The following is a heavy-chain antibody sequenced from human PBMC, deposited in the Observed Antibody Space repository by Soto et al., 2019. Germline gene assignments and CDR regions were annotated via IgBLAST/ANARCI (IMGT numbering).Heavy chain of an antibody. CDR2: IYYSGST. D-gene: IGHD3-3*01. CDR1: GGSISSGDYY. V-gene: IGHV4-30-4*01. J-gene: IGHJ5*02. CDR3: ARVGTYYDFWSGYYNPNWFDP. Sequence: SETLSLTCTVSGGSISSGDYYWSWIRQPPGKGLEWIGYIYYSGSTYYNPSLKSRVTISVDTSKNQFSLKLSSVTAADTAVYYCARVGTYYDFWSGYYNPNWFDPWGQGTLVPVSS.